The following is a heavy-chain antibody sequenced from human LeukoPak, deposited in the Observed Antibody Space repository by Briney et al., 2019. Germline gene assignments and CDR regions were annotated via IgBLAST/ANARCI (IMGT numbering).Heavy chain of an antibody. D-gene: IGHD1-26*01. J-gene: IGHJ4*02. CDR2: INTDGSST. CDR3: AMGSPDEPLDY. CDR1: GFTFSSYW. Sequence: GGSLRLSCAASGFTFSSYWMHWVRQAPGKGLVWVSRINTDGSSTSYADSVKGRFTISRDNAKNTLYLQMNSLRAEDTAVYYCAMGSPDEPLDYWGQGTLVTVSS. V-gene: IGHV3-74*01.